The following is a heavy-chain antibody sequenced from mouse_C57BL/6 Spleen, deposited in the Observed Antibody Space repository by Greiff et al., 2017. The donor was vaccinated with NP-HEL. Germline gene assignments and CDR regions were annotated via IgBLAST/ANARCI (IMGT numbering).Heavy chain of an antibody. V-gene: IGHV1-55*01. Sequence: QVQLQQPGAELVKPGASVKMSCKASGYTFTSYWITWVKQRPGQGLEWIGDIYPGSGSTNYNQKFKGKSTLPVDKSSSTAYMQLSSLTSEDSAVYYCASLDYWGQGTTLTVSS. CDR2: IYPGSGST. CDR3: ASLDY. J-gene: IGHJ2*01. CDR1: GYTFTSYW.